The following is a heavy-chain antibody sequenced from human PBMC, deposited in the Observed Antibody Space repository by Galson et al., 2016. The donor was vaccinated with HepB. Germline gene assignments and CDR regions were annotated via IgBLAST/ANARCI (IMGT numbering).Heavy chain of an antibody. CDR1: GFTFSDYY. J-gene: IGHJ3*02. D-gene: IGHD3-9*01. CDR3: ARLILTDGRHAFDI. V-gene: IGHV3-11*06. Sequence: SLRLSCAASGFTFSDYYTSWIRQAPGKGLEWVSFISFYDGSYTNYADSGKGRFTISRDNAKNSLFLQMNSLTAEDTAVYYCARLILTDGRHAFDIWGQGTKVTVSS. CDR2: ISFYDGSYT.